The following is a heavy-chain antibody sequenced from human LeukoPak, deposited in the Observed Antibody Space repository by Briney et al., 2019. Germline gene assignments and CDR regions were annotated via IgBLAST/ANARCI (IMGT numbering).Heavy chain of an antibody. CDR3: TKDDAWLRFGE. J-gene: IGHJ4*02. V-gene: IGHV3-23*01. D-gene: IGHD3-10*01. CDR2: ISPSGDIT. CDR1: GFTFSNHG. Sequence: GGSLRLSCAASGFTFSNHGMNWVRQAPGKGLEWVSGISPSGDITYYADSVKGRFTISRDNPKNTLYLEVISLTAEDTAVYYCTKDDAWLRFGEWSQGTLVTVSS.